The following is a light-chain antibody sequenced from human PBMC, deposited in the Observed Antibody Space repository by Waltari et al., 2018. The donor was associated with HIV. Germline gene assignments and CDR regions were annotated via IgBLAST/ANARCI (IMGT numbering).Light chain of an antibody. CDR2: WAS. Sequence: DIVMTQSPESLAVSLGGGATVHCKSSQSLLDSSINKYSLAWYQQKAGQPPKSLLYWASARESGVPDRFSGGGAETNFTLTIDSLKAEDVAIYYCQQYHTTPLTFGGGTRVEIK. CDR1: QSLLDSSINKYS. CDR3: QQYHTTPLT. J-gene: IGKJ4*01. V-gene: IGKV4-1*01.